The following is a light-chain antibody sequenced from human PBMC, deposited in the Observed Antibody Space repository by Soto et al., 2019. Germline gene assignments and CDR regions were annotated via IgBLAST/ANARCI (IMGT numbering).Light chain of an antibody. CDR3: QQYGDSPT. Sequence: EISLTQSPGTLSLSPGERATLSWRASQSVSSSYLAWYQQKPGQAPRLLIYGASSRATGIPDRISGSGSGTDFTLTISRLEPEDFAVYYCQQYGDSPTFGGGTKVDIK. CDR2: GAS. J-gene: IGKJ4*01. V-gene: IGKV3-20*01. CDR1: QSVSSSY.